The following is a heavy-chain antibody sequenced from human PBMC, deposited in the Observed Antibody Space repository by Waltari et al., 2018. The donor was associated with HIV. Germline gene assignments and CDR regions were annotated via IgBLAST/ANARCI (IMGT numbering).Heavy chain of an antibody. CDR2: ISDDGSNK. D-gene: IGHD6-13*01. Sequence: QVQLVESGGGVVQPGRSLRLSCAASGFTFSSYAMHWVRQAPGKGVEWVAVISDDGSNKYYADSVKGRFTISRDNSKNTLYLQMNSRRAEDTAVYYCARGSSWGDYWGQGTLVTVSS. CDR3: ARGSSWGDY. V-gene: IGHV3-30*04. J-gene: IGHJ4*02. CDR1: GFTFSSYA.